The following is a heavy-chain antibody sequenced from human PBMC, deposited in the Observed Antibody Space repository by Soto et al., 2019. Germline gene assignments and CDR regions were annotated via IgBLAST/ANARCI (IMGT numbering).Heavy chain of an antibody. CDR3: AALTGSYSSSSQGRGYYYYGMDV. CDR1: GYTFTSYY. V-gene: IGHV1-46*01. J-gene: IGHJ6*02. Sequence: ASVKVSCKASGYTFTSYYMHWVRQAPGQGLEWMGMINPSGGSSSYAQKFQGRVTMTRDTSTSTVYMELSSLRSEDTAVYYCAALTGSYSSSSQGRGYYYYGMDVWGQGTTVTVSS. CDR2: INPSGGSS. D-gene: IGHD6-6*01.